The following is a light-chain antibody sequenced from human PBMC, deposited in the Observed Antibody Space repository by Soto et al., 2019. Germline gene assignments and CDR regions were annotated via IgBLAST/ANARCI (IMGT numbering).Light chain of an antibody. V-gene: IGKV1-27*01. CDR1: QGISNY. J-gene: IGKJ3*01. CDR3: QKYNSAPPFT. CDR2: AAS. Sequence: DIQMTQSPSSLSASVGDRVTITCRASQGISNYLAWYQQKPGKVPKLLIYAASTLQSGVPSRFSGSGSGTXXXXXXSSXXPEXVAXYYCQKYNSAPPFTFGPGTKVDIK.